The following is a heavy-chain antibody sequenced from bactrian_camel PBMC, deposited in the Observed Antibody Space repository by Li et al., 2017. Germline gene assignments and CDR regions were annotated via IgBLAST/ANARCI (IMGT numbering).Heavy chain of an antibody. D-gene: IGHD6*01. J-gene: IGHJ6*01. V-gene: IGHV3-1*01. CDR2: ITWSGDYT. Sequence: VQLVESGGGSVQAGGSLRLSCAYTYGEGDMAWFRQASGKGLEWVSSITWSGDYTNYADSVKGRSTISRDNANNTVYLQLNMVKSEDTALYFCAGPYSGSWYNGFGYWGQGTQVTVS. CDR1: TYGEGD. CDR3: AGPYSGSWYNGFGY.